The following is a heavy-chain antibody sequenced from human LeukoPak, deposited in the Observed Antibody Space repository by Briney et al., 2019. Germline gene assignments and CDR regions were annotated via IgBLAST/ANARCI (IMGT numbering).Heavy chain of an antibody. CDR3: ARSLQQLALDY. CDR2: IYYSGST. V-gene: IGHV4-59*11. J-gene: IGHJ4*02. CDR1: GGSISSHY. D-gene: IGHD6-13*01. Sequence: PSETLSLTCTVSGGSISSHYWSWIRQPPGKGLEWIGYIYYSGSTNYNPSLKSRVITSVDTSKNQFSLKLSSVTAADTAVYYCARSLQQLALDYWGQGTLVTVSS.